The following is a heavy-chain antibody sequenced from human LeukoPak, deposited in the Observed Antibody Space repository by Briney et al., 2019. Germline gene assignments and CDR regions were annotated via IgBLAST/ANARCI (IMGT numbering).Heavy chain of an antibody. CDR2: IYHSGST. Sequence: SQTLSLTCTVSGGSISSGGYYWNWVRQPPGKGLEWIGYIYHSGSTYYNPSLKSRVTISVDRSKNQFSLKLSSMTAADTAVYYCVRDYRDAFDIWGQGTMVTVSS. J-gene: IGHJ3*02. CDR3: VRDYRDAFDI. V-gene: IGHV4-30-2*01. CDR1: GGSISSGGYY.